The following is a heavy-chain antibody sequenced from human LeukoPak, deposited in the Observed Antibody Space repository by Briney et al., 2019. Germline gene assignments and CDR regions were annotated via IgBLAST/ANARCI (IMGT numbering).Heavy chain of an antibody. Sequence: PSETLSLTCTVSGGSISSYYWSWIRQPPGKGLEWIGYIYYSGSTNYNPSLKSRVTISVDTSKNQFSLKLSSVTAADTAVYYCARANTDYDYVWGSYRLVNWFDPWGQGTLVTVSS. V-gene: IGHV4-59*01. CDR3: ARANTDYDYVWGSYRLVNWFDP. CDR2: IYYSGST. D-gene: IGHD3-16*02. CDR1: GGSISSYY. J-gene: IGHJ5*02.